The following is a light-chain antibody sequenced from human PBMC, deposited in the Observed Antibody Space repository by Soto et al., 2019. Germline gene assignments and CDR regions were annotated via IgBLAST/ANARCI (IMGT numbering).Light chain of an antibody. Sequence: DIQLPQSPSFMSSSVGYRFTLTWLASQGISSYLAWYQQKPGKAPKLLIYAASTLQSGVPSRFRGSGSGTEFTLTISSLQTEDFATYYCQQHNSYPLTFGGGTKVDIK. J-gene: IGKJ4*01. V-gene: IGKV1-9*01. CDR2: AAS. CDR1: QGISSY. CDR3: QQHNSYPLT.